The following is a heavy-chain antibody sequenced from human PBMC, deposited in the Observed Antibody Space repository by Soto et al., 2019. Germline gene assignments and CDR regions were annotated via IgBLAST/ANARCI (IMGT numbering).Heavy chain of an antibody. CDR2: IRSKAYGGTT. CDR1: GFTFGDYA. V-gene: IGHV3-49*03. Sequence: SLRLSCTASGFTFGDYAMSWFRQAPGKGLEWVGFIRSKAYGGTTEYAASVKGRFTISRDDSKSIAYLQMNSLKTEDTAVYYCTRKRITMIVVANDAFDIWGQGTMVTV. D-gene: IGHD3-22*01. J-gene: IGHJ3*02. CDR3: TRKRITMIVVANDAFDI.